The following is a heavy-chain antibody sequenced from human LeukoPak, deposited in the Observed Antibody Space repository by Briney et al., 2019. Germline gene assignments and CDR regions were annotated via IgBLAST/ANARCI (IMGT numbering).Heavy chain of an antibody. CDR3: AKGGASSGGYDC. CDR2: ISASGGA. V-gene: IGHV3-23*01. D-gene: IGHD2-15*01. Sequence: GGSLRLSCAASGFTFSSYAMTWVRQAPGKGLEWVSGISASGGAYYADSVKGRVTLSRDNSKNTLHLQMNSLRAEDTAIYYCAKGGASSGGYDCWGQGTLVTVSS. J-gene: IGHJ4*02. CDR1: GFTFSSYA.